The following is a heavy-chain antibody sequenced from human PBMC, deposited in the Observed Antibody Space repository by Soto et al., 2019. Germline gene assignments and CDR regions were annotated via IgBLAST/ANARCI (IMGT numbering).Heavy chain of an antibody. J-gene: IGHJ4*02. D-gene: IGHD6-19*01. CDR2: IYYSGST. CDR3: AREDSSGWYGGWDY. CDR1: GGSISSCDYY. Sequence: SETLSLTCTVSGGSISSCDYYWSWIRQPPGKGLEWIGYIYYSGSTYYNPSLKSRVTISVDTSKNQFSLKLSSVTAADTAVYYCAREDSSGWYGGWDYWGQGTLVTVSS. V-gene: IGHV4-30-4*01.